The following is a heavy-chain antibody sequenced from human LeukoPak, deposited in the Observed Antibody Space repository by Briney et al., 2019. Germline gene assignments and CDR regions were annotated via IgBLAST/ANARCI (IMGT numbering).Heavy chain of an antibody. J-gene: IGHJ3*02. CDR1: GFTFSSYA. Sequence: GGSLRLSCAASGFTFSSYAMSWVRQAPGKGLEGVSAISGSGGSTYYADSVKGRFTISRDNSKNTLYLQMNSLRAEDTAVYYCAKDRSYGSGSYWFWSDAFDIWGQGTMVTVSS. CDR3: AKDRSYGSGSYWFWSDAFDI. CDR2: ISGSGGST. V-gene: IGHV3-23*01. D-gene: IGHD3-10*01.